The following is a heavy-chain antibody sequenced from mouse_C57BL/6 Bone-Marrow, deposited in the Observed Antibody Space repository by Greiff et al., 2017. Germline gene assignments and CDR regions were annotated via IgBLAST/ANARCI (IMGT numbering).Heavy chain of an antibody. Sequence: VQLQQPGAELVKPGASVKLSCKASGYTFTSYWMHWVKQRPGQGLEWIGMIHPNSGSTNYNEKFKSKATLTVDKSSSTAYMQLSSLTSEDSAVYYGARSDYDPWYFDVWGTGTTVTVSS. V-gene: IGHV1-64*01. CDR3: ARSDYDPWYFDV. D-gene: IGHD2-4*01. J-gene: IGHJ1*03. CDR2: IHPNSGST. CDR1: GYTFTSYW.